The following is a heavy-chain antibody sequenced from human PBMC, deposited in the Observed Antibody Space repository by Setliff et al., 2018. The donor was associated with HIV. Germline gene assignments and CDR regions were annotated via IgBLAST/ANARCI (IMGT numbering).Heavy chain of an antibody. Sequence: VKVSCKASGGTSSTYAMNWVRQAPGQGLEWMGQIIPILEITSYAQKFQGRLTLTADESTTTMYMELSSLRSDDTAVYYCAGPRGDEAFDIWGQGTMVTVSS. D-gene: IGHD3-10*01. CDR2: IIPILEIT. V-gene: IGHV1-69*04. CDR1: GGTSSTYA. J-gene: IGHJ3*02. CDR3: AGPRGDEAFDI.